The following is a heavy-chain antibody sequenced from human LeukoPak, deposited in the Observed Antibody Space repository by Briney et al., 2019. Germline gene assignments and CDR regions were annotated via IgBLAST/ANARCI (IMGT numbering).Heavy chain of an antibody. J-gene: IGHJ2*01. CDR1: GYTLTELS. D-gene: IGHD6-19*01. V-gene: IGHV1-24*01. CDR3: ATLGEQWLVRRLVGYFDL. Sequence: ASVKVSCKVSGYTLTELSMHWVRQAPGKGLEWMGGFDPEDGEPIYAQKFQGRVTMTEDTSTDTAYMELSSLRSEDTAVYYCATLGEQWLVRRLVGYFDLWGRGTLVTVSS. CDR2: FDPEDGEP.